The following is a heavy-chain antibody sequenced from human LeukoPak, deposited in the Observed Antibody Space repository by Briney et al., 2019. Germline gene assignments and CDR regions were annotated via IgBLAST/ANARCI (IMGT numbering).Heavy chain of an antibody. CDR3: ARVLMIVDNDAFDI. CDR1: GGSISSYY. CDR2: IYYSGST. V-gene: IGHV4-59*01. Sequence: SETLSLTCTLSGGSISSYYWSWIRQPPGKGLEWIGYIYYSGSTNYNPSLKSRVTISVDTSKNQFSLKLSSVTAADTAVYYCARVLMIVDNDAFDIWGQGTMVTVSS. J-gene: IGHJ3*02. D-gene: IGHD3-22*01.